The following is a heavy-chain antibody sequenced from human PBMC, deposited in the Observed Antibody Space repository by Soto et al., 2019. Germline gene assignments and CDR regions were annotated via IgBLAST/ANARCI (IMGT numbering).Heavy chain of an antibody. J-gene: IGHJ4*02. Sequence: QVQLVQSGAEVKKPGASVKVSCKASGYTFTGYYMHWVRQAPGQGLEWIGWINPNSGGTNYAQKFQGWFTMTRETSISTAYLELSRLRSDDAAVYVCARDGGVTMVRGQLVYCDYWGQGTLGTVFS. V-gene: IGHV1-2*04. D-gene: IGHD3-10*01. CDR1: GYTFTGYY. CDR3: ARDGGVTMVRGQLVYCDY. CDR2: INPNSGGT.